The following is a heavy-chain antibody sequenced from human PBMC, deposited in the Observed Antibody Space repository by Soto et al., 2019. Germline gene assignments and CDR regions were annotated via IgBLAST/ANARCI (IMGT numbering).Heavy chain of an antibody. CDR3: AEDRVKAMVPEAFDI. J-gene: IGHJ3*02. Sequence: SVSVSCRASGFTFTSSAVQWVRQTRGQRLEWIGWIVVGSGNTNYAQKFQERVTITRDMSTSTAYMELSSLRSEDTAVYYCAEDRVKAMVPEAFDIWGQGTMVTVS. CDR1: GFTFTSSA. CDR2: IVVGSGNT. V-gene: IGHV1-58*01. D-gene: IGHD5-18*01.